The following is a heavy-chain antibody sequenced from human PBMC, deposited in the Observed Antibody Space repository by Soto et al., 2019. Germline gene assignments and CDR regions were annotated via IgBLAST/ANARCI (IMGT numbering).Heavy chain of an antibody. CDR1: GDTFSSYT. V-gene: IGHV1-69*02. CDR3: ARSYGSGSRAFAY. D-gene: IGHD3-10*01. Sequence: QVHLVQSGVEVKKPGSSVKVSCKASGDTFSSYTINWVRQAPGLGLEWMGRVIPMLSMSNYALKLQGRVTMTADRSTNTAYMELSSLRSEDTATYFCARSYGSGSRAFAYWGQGALVTVS. CDR2: VIPMLSMS. J-gene: IGHJ4*02.